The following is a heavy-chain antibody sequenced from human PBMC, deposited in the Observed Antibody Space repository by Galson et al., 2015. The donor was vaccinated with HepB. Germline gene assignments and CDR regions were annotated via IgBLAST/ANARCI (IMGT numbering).Heavy chain of an antibody. CDR1: GSSFTTYG. CDR2: IYPGDSDT. J-gene: IGHJ3*02. D-gene: IGHD3-22*01. CDR3: ARPYYYDSSGYYWGDAFDI. V-gene: IGHV5-51*01. Sequence: QSGAEVKKPGESLKISGRGLGSSFTTYGTGWVRQMPGKGLEWMGIIYPGDSDTRYSPSFQGQVTISADKSISTAYLQWSSLKASDTAMYYCARPYYYDSSGYYWGDAFDIWGQGTMVTVSS.